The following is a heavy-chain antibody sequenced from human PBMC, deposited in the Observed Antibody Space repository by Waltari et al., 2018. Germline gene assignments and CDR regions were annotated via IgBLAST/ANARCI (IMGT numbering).Heavy chain of an antibody. V-gene: IGHV3-23*01. CDR2: ISGIGGSN. J-gene: IGHJ5*02. D-gene: IGHD3-3*01. Sequence: EVQLLESGGGLVQPGGSLRLSCAASGFTFSSYAMSWVRQAPGKGPEWVSAISGIGGSNYYADSVKGRFTISRDNSKNTLYLQMNSLRAEDTAVYYCAKRAEGITIFGVVSWFDPWGQGTLVTVSS. CDR3: AKRAEGITIFGVVSWFDP. CDR1: GFTFSSYA.